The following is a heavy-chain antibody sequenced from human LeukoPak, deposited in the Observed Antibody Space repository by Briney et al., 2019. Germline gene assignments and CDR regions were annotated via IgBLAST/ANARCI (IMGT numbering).Heavy chain of an antibody. Sequence: SGGSLRLSCAASGSGFTFNNYWMHWVRQAPGKGLVWVSRINADGSTTSYADSVRGRFTISRDNAKNSLYLHMNSLRVEDTAVYYCARSWVPYYYDSSGYYGYWGQGILVTVSS. CDR1: GSGFTFNNYW. CDR2: INADGSTT. D-gene: IGHD3-22*01. V-gene: IGHV3-74*01. J-gene: IGHJ4*02. CDR3: ARSWVPYYYDSSGYYGY.